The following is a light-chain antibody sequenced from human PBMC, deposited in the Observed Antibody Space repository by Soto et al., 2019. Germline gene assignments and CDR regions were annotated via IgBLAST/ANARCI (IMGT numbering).Light chain of an antibody. CDR3: QQYDSSSLT. CDR2: GAS. Sequence: EIVLTQSPGTLSLSPGERATLSCRASQSVISSFLAWYQQKSGQAPRLLIYGASSRATGIPDRFSGSGSGKDFTLTIGRLEPEDVAVYYCQQYDSSSLTFGGGTQVEIK. CDR1: QSVISSF. J-gene: IGKJ4*01. V-gene: IGKV3-20*01.